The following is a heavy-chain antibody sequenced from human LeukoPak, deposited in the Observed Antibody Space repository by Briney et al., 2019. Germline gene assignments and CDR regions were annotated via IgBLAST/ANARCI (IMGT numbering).Heavy chain of an antibody. V-gene: IGHV4-30-2*01. Sequence: SQTLSLTCTVSGGSISSGGYYWSWIRQPPGKGLEWIGYIYHSGSTYYNPSLKSRVTISVDRSKNQFSLKLSSVTAADTAVYYCARSTEWDFDYWGQGTLVTVSS. J-gene: IGHJ4*02. CDR2: IYHSGST. CDR3: ARSTEWDFDY. D-gene: IGHD5/OR15-5a*01. CDR1: GGSISSGGYY.